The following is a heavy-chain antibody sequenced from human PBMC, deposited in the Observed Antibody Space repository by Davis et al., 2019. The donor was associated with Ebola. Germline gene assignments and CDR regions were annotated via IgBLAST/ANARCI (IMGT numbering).Heavy chain of an antibody. CDR1: GFTFSSYS. CDR3: ARDFALYDFWSGYYRSSWWFDP. D-gene: IGHD3-3*01. V-gene: IGHV3-7*03. CDR2: IKQDGSEK. J-gene: IGHJ5*02. Sequence: GGSLRLSCAASGFTFSSYSMNWVRQAPGKGLEWVANIKQDGSEKYYVDSVKGRFTISRDNAKNSLYLQMNSLRAEDTAVYYCARDFALYDFWSGYYRSSWWFDPWGQGTLVTVSS.